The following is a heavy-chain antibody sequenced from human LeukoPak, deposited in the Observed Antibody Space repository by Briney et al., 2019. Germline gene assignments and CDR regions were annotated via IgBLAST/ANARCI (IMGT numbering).Heavy chain of an antibody. CDR3: ARGAKYYYYYMDV. CDR1: GFTFSDYY. J-gene: IGHJ6*03. CDR2: ISSSGSTI. V-gene: IGHV3-11*01. Sequence: PGGSLRLSCADFGFTFSDYYMSWIRQAPGKGLEWVSYISSSGSTIYYADSVKGRFTISRDNAKNSLYLQMNSLRAEDTAVYYCARGAKYYYYYMDVWGKGTTVTVSS.